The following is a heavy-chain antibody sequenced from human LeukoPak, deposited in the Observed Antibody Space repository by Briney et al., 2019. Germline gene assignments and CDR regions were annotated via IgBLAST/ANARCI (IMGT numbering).Heavy chain of an antibody. V-gene: IGHV4-34*01. CDR2: ISHSGST. J-gene: IGHJ3*01. D-gene: IGHD3/OR15-3a*01. Sequence: SETLSLACVVSGGSLTDYHWNWIRQSPGKGLEWVGEISHSGSTTYNPSLKSRLTMSVDTSKNQFSLKLRSVTVADTAVYYCARGLIWHFLLDSRRDSFDVWGQGTAITVSS. CDR1: GGSLTDYH. CDR3: ARGLIWHFLLDSRRDSFDV.